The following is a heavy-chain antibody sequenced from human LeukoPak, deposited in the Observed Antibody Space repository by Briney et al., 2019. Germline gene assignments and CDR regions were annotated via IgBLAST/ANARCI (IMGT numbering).Heavy chain of an antibody. CDR2: IDISGGST. CDR3: ANEVRPNDY. J-gene: IGHJ4*02. Sequence: GGSLRLSCAASGFAFSSHAMCWVRQAPGKGLEWVSSIDISGGSTYYADSAEGRFTISRDNSKNALYLQMNGLIVEDTALYYCANEVRPNDYWGQGTLVTVSS. V-gene: IGHV3-23*01. D-gene: IGHD1-1*01. CDR1: GFAFSSHA.